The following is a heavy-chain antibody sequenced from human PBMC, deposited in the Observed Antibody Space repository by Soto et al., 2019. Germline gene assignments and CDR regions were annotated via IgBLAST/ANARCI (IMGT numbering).Heavy chain of an antibody. CDR2: INAGNGNT. CDR3: ARGPGGPDGPGDY. Sequence: QVQLVQSGAEVKKPGASVKVSCKASGYTFTSYAMQWVRQAPGQRLEWMGWINAGNGNTKYSQKFQGRGTITRDTPASTANMELSSLRSEDTAVYYCARGPGGPDGPGDYWGQGTLVTVSS. J-gene: IGHJ4*02. CDR1: GYTFTSYA. V-gene: IGHV1-3*01. D-gene: IGHD2-15*01.